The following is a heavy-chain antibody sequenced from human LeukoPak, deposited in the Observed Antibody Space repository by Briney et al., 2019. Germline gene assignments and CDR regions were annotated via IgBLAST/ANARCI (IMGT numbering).Heavy chain of an antibody. CDR1: GFTFSSYS. J-gene: IGHJ4*02. CDR2: ISSSSSTI. V-gene: IGHV3-48*02. Sequence: GGSLRLSCAASGFTFSSYSMNWVRQAPGKGLEWVSYISSSSSTIYYADSVKGRFAISRDNAKNSLYLQMNSLRDEDTAVYYCAKGTLYYYGSGSYSYFDYWGQGTLVTVSS. CDR3: AKGTLYYYGSGSYSYFDY. D-gene: IGHD3-10*01.